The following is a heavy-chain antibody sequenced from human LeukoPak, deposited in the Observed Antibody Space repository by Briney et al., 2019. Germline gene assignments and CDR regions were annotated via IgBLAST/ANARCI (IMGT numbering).Heavy chain of an antibody. CDR3: ASGGSYDH. CDR1: GFTFSSYA. D-gene: IGHD1-26*01. Sequence: GGSLRLSCAASGFTFSSYAMSWVRQAPGKGLEWVSVISGSGGSTYYADSVKGRFTISRDNAKNSLYLQMNSLRAEDTAVYYCASGGSYDHWGQGTLVTVSS. V-gene: IGHV3-23*01. J-gene: IGHJ5*02. CDR2: ISGSGGST.